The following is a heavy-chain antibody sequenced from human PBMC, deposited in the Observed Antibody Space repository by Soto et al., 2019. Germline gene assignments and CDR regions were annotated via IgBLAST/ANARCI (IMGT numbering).Heavy chain of an antibody. CDR3: ARVGPEVWEHPDDAFDL. D-gene: IGHD1-26*01. CDR2: ISYSSNDI. CDR1: GFTFSSYY. J-gene: IGHJ3*01. Sequence: PGGSLRLSCEASGFTFSSYYFNWVRQAPGKGLEWISYISYSSNDISYADSVKGRFTISRDNAQNSLFLQMSSLTAEDTAVYYCARVGPEVWEHPDDAFDLWGQGTMVTVSS. V-gene: IGHV3-48*01.